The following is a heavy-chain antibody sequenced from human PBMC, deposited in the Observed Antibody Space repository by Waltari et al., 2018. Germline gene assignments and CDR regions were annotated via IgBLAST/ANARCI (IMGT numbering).Heavy chain of an antibody. CDR1: GGSFSGYY. V-gene: IGHV4-34*01. J-gene: IGHJ4*02. Sequence: QVQLQQWGAGLLKPSETLSLTCAVYGGSFSGYYWSWIRQPPGKGLEWIGELNHSGSTNYNPSLKSRVTISVDTSKNQFSLKLCSVTAADTAVYYCARGLRAAAGTNDYWGQGTLVTVSS. D-gene: IGHD6-13*01. CDR2: LNHSGST. CDR3: ARGLRAAAGTNDY.